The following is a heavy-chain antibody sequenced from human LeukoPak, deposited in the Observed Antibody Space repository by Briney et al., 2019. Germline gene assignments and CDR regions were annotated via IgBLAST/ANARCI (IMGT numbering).Heavy chain of an antibody. CDR1: GFTFSSYS. Sequence: GGSLRLSCAASGFTFSSYSMNWVRQAPGKGLEWVSSISSSSIYINYTDSVKGRFTISRDNAKNSLYLQMNSLRAEDTAIYYCARSYYDFWSPNAFDIWGQGTLVTVSS. J-gene: IGHJ3*02. D-gene: IGHD3-3*01. CDR3: ARSYYDFWSPNAFDI. V-gene: IGHV3-21*01. CDR2: ISSSSIYI.